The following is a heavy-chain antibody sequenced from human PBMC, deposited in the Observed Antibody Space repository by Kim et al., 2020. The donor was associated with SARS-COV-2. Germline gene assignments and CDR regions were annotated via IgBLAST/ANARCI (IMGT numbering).Heavy chain of an antibody. J-gene: IGHJ4*02. V-gene: IGHV3-30*04. CDR2: ISYDGSNK. Sequence: GGSLRLSCAASGFTFSSYAMHWVRQAPGKGLEWVAVISYDGSNKYYVDSVKGRFTISRDNSKNTLYLQMNSLRAEDTAVYYCARDVELGLDYWGQGTLVT. D-gene: IGHD1-26*01. CDR1: GFTFSSYA. CDR3: ARDVELGLDY.